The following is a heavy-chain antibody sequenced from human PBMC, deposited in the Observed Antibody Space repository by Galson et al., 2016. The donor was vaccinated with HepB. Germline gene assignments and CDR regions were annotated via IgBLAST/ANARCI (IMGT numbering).Heavy chain of an antibody. CDR3: ARGLSWGPAAGPDN. V-gene: IGHV3-30*05. CDR2: ISYDGGNK. D-gene: IGHD6-13*01. J-gene: IGHJ4*02. Sequence: SLRLSCATSGFSFRSYGMHWVRQVSGKGLEWVAVISYDGGNKSHADSVKGRFTISRDNSRKTLYLQMNSLTGGDTAVYYCARGLSWGPAAGPDNWGQGTLVTVSS. CDR1: GFSFRSYG.